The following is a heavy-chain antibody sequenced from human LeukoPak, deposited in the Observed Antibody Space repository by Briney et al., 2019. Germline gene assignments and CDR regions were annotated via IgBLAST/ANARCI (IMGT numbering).Heavy chain of an antibody. J-gene: IGHJ4*02. CDR3: AKVMIAVAGTRGALGFFFDY. Sequence: ASVKVSCKASGYTFTSYDISWVRQAPGQGLEWMGWISAYNGNTKYAQKLQGRVTMTTDTSTSTAYMELRSLRSDDAAVYYCAKVMIAVAGTRGALGFFFDYWGQGTLVTVSS. CDR1: GYTFTSYD. V-gene: IGHV1-18*01. D-gene: IGHD6-19*01. CDR2: ISAYNGNT.